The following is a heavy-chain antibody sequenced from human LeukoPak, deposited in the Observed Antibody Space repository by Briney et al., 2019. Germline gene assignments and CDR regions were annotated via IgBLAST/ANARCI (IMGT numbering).Heavy chain of an antibody. V-gene: IGHV4-61*01. D-gene: IGHD6-19*01. Sequence: SETLSLTCTVSGGSISSNSHYWSWIRQPPGKGLEYIGYIYYSGTTKYNPSLKSRVTISIDTSKNQFFLNLISVTAADTAVYYCARGTPLYSSAWYVNWFDPWGQGTLVTVSS. CDR3: ARGTPLYSSAWYVNWFDP. CDR1: GGSISSNSHY. J-gene: IGHJ5*02. CDR2: IYYSGTT.